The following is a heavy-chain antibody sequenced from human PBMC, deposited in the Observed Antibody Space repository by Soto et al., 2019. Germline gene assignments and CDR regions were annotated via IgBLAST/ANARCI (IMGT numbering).Heavy chain of an antibody. CDR2: ISAYNGNT. J-gene: IGHJ4*02. V-gene: IGHV1-18*01. CDR3: ARVGYYGDYVGDY. CDR1: GYTFTSYG. Sequence: QVQLVQSGAEVKKPGASVKVSCKASGYTFTSYGISWVRQAPGQGLEWMGWISAYNGNTNYAQKLQGRVTMTTDTSTRPVYRELRSLRSDDTVVYYCARVGYYGDYVGDYWGQGTLVTVSS. D-gene: IGHD4-17*01.